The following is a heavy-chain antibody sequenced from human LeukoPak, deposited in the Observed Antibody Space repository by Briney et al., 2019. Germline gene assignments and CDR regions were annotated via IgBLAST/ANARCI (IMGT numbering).Heavy chain of an antibody. Sequence: GESLKISCKGSGYSFTSYWIGWVRQMPGKGLEWMGIIYPGDPDTRYSPSFQGQVTISADKSISTAYLQWSSLKASDTAMYYCARHLPQDGSWYWFDPWGQGTLVTVSS. CDR1: GYSFTSYW. CDR3: ARHLPQDGSWYWFDP. D-gene: IGHD6-13*01. V-gene: IGHV5-51*01. J-gene: IGHJ5*02. CDR2: IYPGDPDT.